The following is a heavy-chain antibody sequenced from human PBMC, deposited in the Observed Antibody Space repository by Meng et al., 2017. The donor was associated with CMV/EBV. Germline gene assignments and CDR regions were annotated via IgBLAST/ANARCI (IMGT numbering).Heavy chain of an antibody. CDR1: GYTFTSYY. V-gene: IGHV1-46*01. J-gene: IGHJ4*02. D-gene: IGHD6-19*01. Sequence: ASVKVSCKASGYTFTSYYMHWVRQAPGQGLEWMGIINPSGGSTSYAQKFQGRVTMTRDTSTSTVYMELSSLRSEDTAVYYCARGFSHSSGRPGNFDYWGQGTLVTVSS. CDR3: ARGFSHSSGRPGNFDY. CDR2: INPSGGST.